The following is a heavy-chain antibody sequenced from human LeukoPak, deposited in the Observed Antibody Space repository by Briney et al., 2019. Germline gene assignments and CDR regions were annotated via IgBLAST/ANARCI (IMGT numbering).Heavy chain of an antibody. Sequence: GGSLRLSCAASGFTFSSYWMHWVRQAPGKGLMWVSRINSDGSGTNYADSVKGRFTISRDNAKNTVYLQMNSLRAEDTAVYYCARAGRGLRYFDWLTHDYWGQGTLVTVSS. J-gene: IGHJ4*02. CDR2: INSDGSGT. D-gene: IGHD3-9*01. CDR1: GFTFSSYW. V-gene: IGHV3-74*01. CDR3: ARAGRGLRYFDWLTHDY.